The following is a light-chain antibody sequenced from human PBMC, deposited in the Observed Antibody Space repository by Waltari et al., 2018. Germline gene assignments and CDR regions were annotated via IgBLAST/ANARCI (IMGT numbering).Light chain of an antibody. CDR2: EVS. CDR3: SSYTSSISLA. V-gene: IGLV2-14*01. Sequence: QSALTQPASVSGSPGQSITISYTGTSSDVGGYNYVSWYQQHPGRAPKLLIYEVSNRPSGVSNRFSGSKSGNTASLTISGLQAEDEADYYGSSYTSSISLAFGGGTKLTVL. J-gene: IGLJ2*01. CDR1: SSDVGGYNY.